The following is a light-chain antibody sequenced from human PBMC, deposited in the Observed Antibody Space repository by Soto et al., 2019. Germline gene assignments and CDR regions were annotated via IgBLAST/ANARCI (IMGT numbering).Light chain of an antibody. CDR2: AAS. J-gene: IGKJ1*01. CDR1: QSISSS. V-gene: IGKV1-39*01. Sequence: SQMTQSSSSLSASVVDRVTITCRASQSISSSLNWYQQKPGKAPKLLIYAASSLQSGVPSRFSGSGSGTDFTLTISSLHPEDFATYYCQQCYSTPLTFGQGTKVDIK. CDR3: QQCYSTPLT.